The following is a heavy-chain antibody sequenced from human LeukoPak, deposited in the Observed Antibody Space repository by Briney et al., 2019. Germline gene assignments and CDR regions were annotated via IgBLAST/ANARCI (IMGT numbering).Heavy chain of an antibody. CDR3: ARGGGGMDV. CDR2: INQDGSEK. V-gene: IGHV3-7*01. CDR1: GFTFSSYW. D-gene: IGHD3-16*01. J-gene: IGHJ6*04. Sequence: PGGSLRLSCAASGFTFSSYWMSWVRQAPGKGLEWVANINQDGSEKYYVDSVKGRCTISRDNAKNSLYLQMNTLRAEDTAVYHCARGGGGMDVWGKGTTVTVSS.